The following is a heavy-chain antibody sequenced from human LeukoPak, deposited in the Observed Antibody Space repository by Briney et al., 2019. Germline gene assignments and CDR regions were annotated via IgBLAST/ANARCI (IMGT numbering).Heavy chain of an antibody. CDR2: INHSGST. CDR3: ARDYSGKDAGDY. Sequence: SETLSLTCAVYGGSFSGYYWSWIRQPPGKGLEWIGEINHSGSTNYNPSLKSRVTISVDTSKNQFSLKLSSVTAADTAVYYCARDYSGKDAGDYWGQGILVTVS. V-gene: IGHV4-34*01. D-gene: IGHD4-23*01. CDR1: GGSFSGYY. J-gene: IGHJ4*02.